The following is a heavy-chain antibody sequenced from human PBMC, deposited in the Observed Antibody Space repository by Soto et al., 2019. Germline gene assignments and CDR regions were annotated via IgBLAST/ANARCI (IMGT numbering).Heavy chain of an antibody. D-gene: IGHD3-22*01. J-gene: IGHJ5*02. Sequence: QVQLQESGPGLVKPSQTLSLTCTVSGGSISSGDYYWSWIRQPPGKGLEWIGYIYYSGSTYYNPSLKRRVTISVDTSKNQFSLKLSSVTAADTAVYYCARGAAPYYDSSGFPTNWFDPWGQGTLVTVSS. CDR1: GGSISSGDYY. V-gene: IGHV4-30-4*01. CDR2: IYYSGST. CDR3: ARGAAPYYDSSGFPTNWFDP.